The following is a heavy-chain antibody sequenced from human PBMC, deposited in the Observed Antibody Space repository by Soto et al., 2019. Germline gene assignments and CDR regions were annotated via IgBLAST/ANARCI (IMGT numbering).Heavy chain of an antibody. V-gene: IGHV4-31*03. CDR3: ARGAKRFGESDY. Sequence: SETLSLTCTVSGGSISSGGYYWSWIRQHPGKGLEWIGYIYYSGSTYYNPSLKSRVTISVDTSKNQFSLKLSSVTAADTAVYYCARGAKRFGESDYWGQGTLVTVSS. D-gene: IGHD3-10*01. J-gene: IGHJ4*02. CDR1: GGSISSGGYY. CDR2: IYYSGST.